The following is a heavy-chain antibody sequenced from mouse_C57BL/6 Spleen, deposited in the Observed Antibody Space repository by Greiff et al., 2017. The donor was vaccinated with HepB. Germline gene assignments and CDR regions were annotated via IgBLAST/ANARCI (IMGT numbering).Heavy chain of an antibody. CDR2: IYPGDGDT. D-gene: IGHD1-1*01. V-gene: IGHV1-82*01. CDR3: ARRSSYDYAMDY. CDR1: GYAFSSSW. J-gene: IGHJ4*01. Sequence: VQLQQSGPELVKPGASVKISCKASGYAFSSSWMNWVKQRPGKGLEWIGRIYPGDGDTNYNGKFKGKATLTADKSSSTAYMQLSSLTSEDSAVYFCARRSSYDYAMDYWGQGTSVTVSS.